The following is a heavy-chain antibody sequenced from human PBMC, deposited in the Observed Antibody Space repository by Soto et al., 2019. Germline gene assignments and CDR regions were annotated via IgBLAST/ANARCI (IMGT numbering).Heavy chain of an antibody. D-gene: IGHD3-10*01. CDR2: VSGSGDYT. CDR1: GFTFTDYA. CDR3: AKHYYGSGTSLYGMDV. V-gene: IGHV3-23*01. Sequence: GGSLRLSCAASGFTFTDYAMSWVRQAPGKGLEWVSTVSGSGDYTYYADSVKGRFAISRDNSKNTLFLQMTSLRAEDTAIYYCAKHYYGSGTSLYGMDVWGQGTTVTVSS. J-gene: IGHJ6*02.